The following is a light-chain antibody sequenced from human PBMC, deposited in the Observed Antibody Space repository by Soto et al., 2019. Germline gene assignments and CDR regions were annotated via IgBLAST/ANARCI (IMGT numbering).Light chain of an antibody. V-gene: IGLV2-23*01. J-gene: IGLJ2*01. CDR2: EGS. Sequence: QSVLTQPASVSGSPGQSITISCSGTSGDVGSHGLVSWYQQHPGKAPKVILYEGSERPSGVSARFSGSESGNTASLTISGLQAEDEADYYCCSYAGRDVLFGGGTKVTVL. CDR3: CSYAGRDVL. CDR1: SGDVGSHGL.